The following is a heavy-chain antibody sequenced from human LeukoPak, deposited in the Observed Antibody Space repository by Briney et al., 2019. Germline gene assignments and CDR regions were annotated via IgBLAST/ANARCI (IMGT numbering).Heavy chain of an antibody. CDR1: GFTFSTYA. V-gene: IGHV3-30-3*01. J-gene: IGHJ4*02. Sequence: GGSLRLSCAASGFTFSTYAMHWVRQAPGKGLEWVAVISYDGSSKYYADSVKGRFTISRDNSKNTLFLQMNSLRSEDTALYYCARRAIWFGEATFDFWGQGTLVTVSS. CDR3: ARRAIWFGEATFDF. D-gene: IGHD3-10*01. CDR2: ISYDGSSK.